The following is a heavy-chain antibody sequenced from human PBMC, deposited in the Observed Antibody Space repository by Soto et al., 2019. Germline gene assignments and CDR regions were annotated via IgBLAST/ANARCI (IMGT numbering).Heavy chain of an antibody. V-gene: IGHV3-15*01. D-gene: IGHD3-16*01. CDR1: GFTFSNAW. J-gene: IGHJ4*02. CDR3: TSARMTRRGLGDY. CDR2: IKSKTDGGTT. Sequence: EVQLVESGGGLVKPGGSLRLSCAASGFTFSNAWMSWVRQAPGKGLEWVGRIKSKTDGGTTDYAAPVKGRFTISRDDSKNTLYLQMNSLKTEDTAVYYCTSARMTRRGLGDYWGQGTLVTVSS.